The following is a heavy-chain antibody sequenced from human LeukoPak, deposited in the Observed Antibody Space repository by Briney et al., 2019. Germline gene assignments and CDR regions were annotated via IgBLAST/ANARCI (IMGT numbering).Heavy chain of an antibody. V-gene: IGHV4-4*02. J-gene: IGHJ4*02. CDR2: IYHSGST. CDR1: GGSINRSNW. D-gene: IGHD3-22*01. CDR3: ARVALYDSSGHNYFDY. Sequence: PSGSLSLTCAVSGGSINRSNWWTWVRQPPGKGLGWIGEIYHSGSTNFNPSLRSRVTISVHKSKNQFSLKLSSVTAADTAVYYCARVALYDSSGHNYFDYWGQGTLVTVSS.